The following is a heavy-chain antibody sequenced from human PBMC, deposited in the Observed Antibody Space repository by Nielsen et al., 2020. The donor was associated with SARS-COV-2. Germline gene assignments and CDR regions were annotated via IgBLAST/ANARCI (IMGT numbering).Heavy chain of an antibody. CDR2: ISGSGGST. Sequence: WIRQPPGKGLEWVSAISGSGGSTYYADSVKGRFTISRDNSKNTLYLQMNSLRAEDTAVYYCAKDPVAGLDYWGQGTLVTVSS. D-gene: IGHD6-13*01. CDR3: AKDPVAGLDY. J-gene: IGHJ4*02. V-gene: IGHV3-23*01.